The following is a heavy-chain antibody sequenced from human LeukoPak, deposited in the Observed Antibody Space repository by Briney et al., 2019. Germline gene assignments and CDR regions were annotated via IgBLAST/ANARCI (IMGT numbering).Heavy chain of an antibody. CDR3: ARSELGYNYYYMDV. Sequence: GGSLRLSCAASGFTFSSYWMSWVRQAPGKGLEWVANIKKDGSEKYYVDSVKGRFTISRDNAKKSLYLQMNSLRAEDTAVYYCARSELGYNYYYMDVWGKGTTVTISS. CDR1: GFTFSSYW. D-gene: IGHD3-10*01. J-gene: IGHJ6*03. V-gene: IGHV3-7*01. CDR2: IKKDGSEK.